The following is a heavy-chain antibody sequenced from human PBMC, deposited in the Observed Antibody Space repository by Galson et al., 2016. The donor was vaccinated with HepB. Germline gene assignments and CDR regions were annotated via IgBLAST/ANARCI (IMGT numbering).Heavy chain of an antibody. CDR1: GFTFNTYN. D-gene: IGHD3-16*02. J-gene: IGHJ3*01. CDR3: AKDRGDYIWGTYRYTFDAFDV. CDR2: ITSSSSYI. Sequence: SLRLSCAASGFTFNTYNMNWVRQTPGKGLELVSSITSSSSYIYYTDSVKGRFTISRDNAKNSLYLQMNSLRDEDTAIYYCAKDRGDYIWGTYRYTFDAFDVWGQGTMVAVSS. V-gene: IGHV3-21*01.